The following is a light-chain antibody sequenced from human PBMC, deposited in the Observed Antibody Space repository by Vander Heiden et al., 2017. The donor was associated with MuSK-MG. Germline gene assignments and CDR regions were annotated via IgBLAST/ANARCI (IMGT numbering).Light chain of an antibody. CDR1: SSNIGRTP. Sequence: SVLTQPPSASGTPGQRVTIPCSASSSNIGRTPSSLYPQLPGTAPILLLYNSDERRSGGPERFSCSDSGTSASLAISGLQAEDEADYYCAAWDDSLSGGVVFGGGTKLTVL. CDR3: AAWDDSLSGGVV. V-gene: IGLV1-44*01. CDR2: NSD. J-gene: IGLJ2*01.